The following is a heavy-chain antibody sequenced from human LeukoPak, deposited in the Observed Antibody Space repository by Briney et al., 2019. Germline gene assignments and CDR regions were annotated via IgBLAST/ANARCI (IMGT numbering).Heavy chain of an antibody. D-gene: IGHD6-19*01. J-gene: IGHJ4*02. Sequence: PGGSLRLSCAASGFTFSIYAMTWVRQAPGKGLEWVSTLFASGYSTYADSVKGRFTISRDDAKNSLYLQMNSLRAEDTAVYYCAKDHASGWNLDFDFDSWGQGTLVTVSS. CDR2: LFASGYS. CDR1: GFTFSIYA. V-gene: IGHV3-23*01. CDR3: AKDHASGWNLDFDFDS.